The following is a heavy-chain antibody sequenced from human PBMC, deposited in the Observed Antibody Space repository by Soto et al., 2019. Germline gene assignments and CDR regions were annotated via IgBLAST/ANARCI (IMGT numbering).Heavy chain of an antibody. CDR1: GGSISSGDYY. V-gene: IGHV4-30-4*01. D-gene: IGHD1-1*01. Sequence: QVQLQESGPGLVKPSQTLSLTCTVSGGSISSGDYYWSWIRQPPGKGLEWIGYIYYSGSTYYNPSLKSRVTISVDTSKNQFPLKLSSVTAADTAVHYCARVYATGTTPDYFDYWGQGTLVTVSS. CDR3: ARVYATGTTPDYFDY. CDR2: IYYSGST. J-gene: IGHJ4*02.